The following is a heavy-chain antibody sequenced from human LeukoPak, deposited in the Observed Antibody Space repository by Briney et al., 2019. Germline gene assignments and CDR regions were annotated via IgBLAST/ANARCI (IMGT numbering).Heavy chain of an antibody. CDR3: ARDRSYEPFFDY. V-gene: IGHV3-21*01. J-gene: IGHJ4*02. Sequence: GGSLILSCAASGFTFSSYSMNWVRPAPGKGLEWVSSISSSSSYIYYADSVKGRFTISRDNAKNSLYLQMNSLRAEDTAVYYCARDRSYEPFFDYWGQGTLVTVSS. CDR1: GFTFSSYS. D-gene: IGHD1-26*01. CDR2: ISSSSSYI.